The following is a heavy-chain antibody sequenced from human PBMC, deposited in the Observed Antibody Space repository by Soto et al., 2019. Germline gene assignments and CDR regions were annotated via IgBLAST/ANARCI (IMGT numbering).Heavy chain of an antibody. J-gene: IGHJ4*02. CDR2: IYYSGST. D-gene: IGHD3-3*01. Sequence: QLQLQESGPGLVKPSETLSLTCTVSGGSISSSSYYWGWIRQPPGKGLEWIGSIYYSGSTYYNPSLKSRVTISVDTSKNQFSLKLSSVTAADTAVYYCARARITIFGVVHPNFDYWGQGTLVTVSS. CDR3: ARARITIFGVVHPNFDY. CDR1: GGSISSSSYY. V-gene: IGHV4-39*01.